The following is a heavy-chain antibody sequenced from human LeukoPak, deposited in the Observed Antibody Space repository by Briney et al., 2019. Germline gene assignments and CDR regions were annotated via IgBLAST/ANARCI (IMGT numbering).Heavy chain of an antibody. V-gene: IGHV3-7*03. J-gene: IGHJ6*03. CDR3: ACTNTLDV. Sequence: GSLRLSCAASGFMFSNYWMNWVRQAPGKGLEWVANIYQDGIKKNYVDSVKGRFTISRDNAKNSLYLQMNSLRAEDTAVYFCACTNTLDVWGKGTTVTVSS. D-gene: IGHD2-8*01. CDR1: GFMFSNYW. CDR2: IYQDGIKK.